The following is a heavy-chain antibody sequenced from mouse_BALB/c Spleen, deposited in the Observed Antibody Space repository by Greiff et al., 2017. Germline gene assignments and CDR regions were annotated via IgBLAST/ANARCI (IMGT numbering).Heavy chain of an antibody. V-gene: IGHV1S137*01. CDR1: GYTFTDYA. J-gene: IGHJ3*01. CDR2: ISTYYGDA. Sequence: VQVVESGAELVRPGVSVKISCKGSGYTFTDYAMHWVKQSHAKSLEWIGVISTYYGDASYNQKFKGKATMTVDKSSSTAYMELARLTSEDSAIYYCASYGSSSAWFAYWGQGTLVTVSA. CDR3: ASYGSSSAWFAY. D-gene: IGHD1-1*01.